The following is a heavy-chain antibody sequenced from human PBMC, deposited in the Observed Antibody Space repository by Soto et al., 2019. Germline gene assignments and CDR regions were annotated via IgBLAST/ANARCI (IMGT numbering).Heavy chain of an antibody. CDR1: GFTFSSYS. Sequence: GGSLRLSCAASGFTFSSYSMNWVRQAPGKGLEWVSSISSSSSYIYYADSVKGRFTISRDNAKNSLYLQMNSLRAEDTAVYYCARDPNYGDYFDYWGQGTLVTVSS. CDR2: ISSSSSYI. D-gene: IGHD4-17*01. CDR3: ARDPNYGDYFDY. V-gene: IGHV3-21*01. J-gene: IGHJ4*02.